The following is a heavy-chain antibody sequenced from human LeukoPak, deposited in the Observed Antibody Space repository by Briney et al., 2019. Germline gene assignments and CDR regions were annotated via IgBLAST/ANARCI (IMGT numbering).Heavy chain of an antibody. J-gene: IGHJ6*04. Sequence: PSEPLSLTCTVSGGSISSYYWSWIRQPPGKGLEWIGYIYYSGSTNYNPSLKSRVTISVDTSKNQFSLKLSSVTAADTAVYYCARYITMVRGVYYYGMDVWGKGTTVTVSS. CDR3: ARYITMVRGVYYYGMDV. V-gene: IGHV4-59*01. CDR2: IYYSGST. CDR1: GGSISSYY. D-gene: IGHD3-10*01.